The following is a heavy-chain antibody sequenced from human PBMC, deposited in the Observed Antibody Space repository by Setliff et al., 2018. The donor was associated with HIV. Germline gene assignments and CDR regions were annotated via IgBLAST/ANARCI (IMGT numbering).Heavy chain of an antibody. CDR2: IRSKAYGGTT. D-gene: IGHD3-22*01. CDR1: GFTFGDYA. Sequence: PGGSLRLSCTASGFTFGDYAMSWVRQAPGKGLEWVGFIRSKAYGGTTEYAASVKGRFTISRDDSKSIAYLQMNSLKTEDTAVYYCTRDPRKGDTYYYDSSGAFDIWGQGTMVTVSS. V-gene: IGHV3-49*04. J-gene: IGHJ3*02. CDR3: TRDPRKGDTYYYDSSGAFDI.